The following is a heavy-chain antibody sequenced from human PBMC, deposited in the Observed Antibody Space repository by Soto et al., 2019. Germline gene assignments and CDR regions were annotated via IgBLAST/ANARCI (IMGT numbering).Heavy chain of an antibody. D-gene: IGHD5-18*01. CDR1: GVSISSSSYF. V-gene: IGHV4-39*01. Sequence: QLQESGPGLVKPSGTLSLTCTVSGVSISSSSYFWAWVRQPPGMGLQWVGTVSYSGTTYYNSSLNSRVSLSLDTSKNQFSLRLTSVTAPDTAVYFCARLPRIHLYFDLWGRGTPGIVS. CDR3: ARLPRIHLYFDL. J-gene: IGHJ4*02. CDR2: VSYSGTT.